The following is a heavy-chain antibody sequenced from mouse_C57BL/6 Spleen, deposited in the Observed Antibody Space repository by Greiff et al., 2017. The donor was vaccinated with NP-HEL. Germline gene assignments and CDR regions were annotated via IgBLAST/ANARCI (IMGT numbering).Heavy chain of an antibody. Sequence: VQLQQPGAELVRPGTSVKLSCKASGYTFTSYWMHWVKQRPGQGLEWIGVIDPSDSYTNYNQKFKGKSTLTVDKSSSTAYMQLSSLTSEDSAVYYCARSGYSNYERNAMDYWGQGTSVTVSS. CDR3: ARSGYSNYERNAMDY. CDR2: IDPSDSYT. CDR1: GYTFTSYW. D-gene: IGHD2-5*01. V-gene: IGHV1-59*01. J-gene: IGHJ4*01.